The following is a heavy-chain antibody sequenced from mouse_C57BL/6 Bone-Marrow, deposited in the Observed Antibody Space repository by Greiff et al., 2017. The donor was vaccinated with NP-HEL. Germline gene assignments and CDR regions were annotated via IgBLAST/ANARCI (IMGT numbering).Heavy chain of an antibody. CDR1: GFTFSSYA. J-gene: IGHJ4*01. V-gene: IGHV5-4*01. CDR2: ISDGGSYT. CDR3: ARDDDRWAMDY. Sequence: EVKLMESGGGLVKPGGSLKLSCAASGFTFSSYAMSWVRQTPEKRLEWVATISDGGSYTYYPDNVKGRFTISRDNAKNNLYLQMSHLKSEDTAMYYCARDDDRWAMDYWGQGTSVTVSS. D-gene: IGHD2-12*01.